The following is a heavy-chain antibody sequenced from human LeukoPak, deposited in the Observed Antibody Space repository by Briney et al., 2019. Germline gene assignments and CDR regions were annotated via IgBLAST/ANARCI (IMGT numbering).Heavy chain of an antibody. CDR2: IWYDGSNK. Sequence: GGSLRLSCVASGFXFSSYGMHWVRQAPGKGLEWVAVIWYDGSNKYYADSVKGRFTISRDNSKNTLYLQMNSLRAEDTAVYYCAKDPTAFGLEGLLGYWGQGTLVTVSS. J-gene: IGHJ4*02. CDR1: GFXFSSYG. V-gene: IGHV3-30*02. D-gene: IGHD3-10*01. CDR3: AKDPTAFGLEGLLGY.